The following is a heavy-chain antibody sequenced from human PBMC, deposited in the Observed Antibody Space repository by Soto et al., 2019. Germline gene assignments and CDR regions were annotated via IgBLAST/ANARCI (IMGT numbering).Heavy chain of an antibody. J-gene: IGHJ4*02. CDR2: IDPSDSYT. D-gene: IGHD3-9*01. CDR3: ARRYSDSRTDY. V-gene: IGHV5-10-1*01. Sequence: GESLKISCQTSGYTFTTYWITWVRQVPGKGLEWMGRIDPSDSYTNYGPSFQGHVTISVGKSISTAYLQWSSLKASDTAMYYCARRYSDSRTDYWGRGTLVTVSS. CDR1: GYTFTTYW.